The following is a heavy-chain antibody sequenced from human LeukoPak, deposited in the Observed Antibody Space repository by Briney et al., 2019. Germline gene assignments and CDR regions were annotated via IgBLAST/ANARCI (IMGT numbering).Heavy chain of an antibody. D-gene: IGHD6-19*01. V-gene: IGHV3-23*01. Sequence: GGSLRLSCAASGFTFSSYAMSWVRQAPGKGLEWVSATSGSGGSTYYADSVKGRFTISRDNSKNTLYLQMNSLRAEDTAVYYCASWGIAVAGEYFQHWGQGTLVTVSS. J-gene: IGHJ1*01. CDR2: TSGSGGST. CDR1: GFTFSSYA. CDR3: ASWGIAVAGEYFQH.